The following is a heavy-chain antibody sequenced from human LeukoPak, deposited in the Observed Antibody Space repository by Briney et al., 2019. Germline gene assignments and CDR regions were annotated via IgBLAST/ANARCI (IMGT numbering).Heavy chain of an antibody. D-gene: IGHD2-15*01. CDR1: GYTFTNYG. CDR3: ARRGWELLGIDS. V-gene: IGHV1-8*01. J-gene: IGHJ4*02. Sequence: ASVTLSCKASGYTFTNYGMNWVRQAAGQGLEWMGWMNPNSSKTGYAQKLQGRVTMTRDTSISTAYMELSSLKSDDTAVYYCARRGWELLGIDSWGQGTLVTVSS. CDR2: MNPNSSKT.